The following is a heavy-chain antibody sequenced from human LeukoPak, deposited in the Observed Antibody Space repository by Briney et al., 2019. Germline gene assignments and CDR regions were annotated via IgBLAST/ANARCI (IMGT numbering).Heavy chain of an antibody. CDR1: GGTFSSCA. J-gene: IGHJ5*02. D-gene: IGHD3-10*01. Sequence: ASVKVSCKASGGTFSSCAISWVRQAPGQGLEWMGRIIPILGIANYAQKFQGRVTITADKSTSTAYMELSSLRSEDTAVYYCLRQSPGWFGESWGQGTLVTVSS. CDR3: LRQSPGWFGES. CDR2: IIPILGIA. V-gene: IGHV1-69*04.